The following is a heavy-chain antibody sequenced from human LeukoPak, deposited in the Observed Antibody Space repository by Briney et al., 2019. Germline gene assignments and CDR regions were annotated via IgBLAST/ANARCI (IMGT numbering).Heavy chain of an antibody. V-gene: IGHV4-61*02. CDR3: ASRPHQGYVLGY. Sequence: SEALSLTCPVSVGSLRRSSHYWSCLRDPAGEALEWIGRIYTSGSTNYKSSLTTRVNISVNRSKNQFSLKLSSVTAADTAVYDCASRPHQGYVLGYWGQGTLVTVSA. J-gene: IGHJ4*02. CDR1: VGSLRRSSHY. D-gene: IGHD5-12*01. CDR2: IYTSGST.